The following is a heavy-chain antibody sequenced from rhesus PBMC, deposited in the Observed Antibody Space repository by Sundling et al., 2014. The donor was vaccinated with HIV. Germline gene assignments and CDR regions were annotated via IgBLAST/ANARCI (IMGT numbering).Heavy chain of an antibody. Sequence: QVQLQESGPGPVKPSETLSLTCAVSGYSISSAYYWNWIRQPPGKGLEWIGSIYGSGGSNSLNPSLKSRVTLSLDTSKNQFSLKLTSVTAADTAVYYCAISPHTLLIVGAPPEYYFDFWGQGLLVTVSS. CDR3: AISPHTLLIVGAPPEYYFDF. J-gene: IGHJ4*01. CDR2: IYGSGGSN. CDR1: GYSISSAYY. V-gene: IGHV4-127*01. D-gene: IGHD2-33*01.